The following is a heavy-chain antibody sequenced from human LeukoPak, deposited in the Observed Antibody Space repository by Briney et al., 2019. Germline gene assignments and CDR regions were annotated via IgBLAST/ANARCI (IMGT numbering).Heavy chain of an antibody. CDR3: ARRSDSGSDDGEDYFDY. Sequence: PSETLSLTCAVSGGSIYSTTFYWGWIRQPPGKGLEWIGSMYYDGSTYHNPSLKSRVTISVDTSNNQFSLKLTSVTAADTAVYFCARRSDSGSDDGEDYFDYWGQGTLVTVSS. V-gene: IGHV4-39*01. CDR1: GGSIYSTTFY. D-gene: IGHD1-26*01. J-gene: IGHJ4*02. CDR2: MYYDGST.